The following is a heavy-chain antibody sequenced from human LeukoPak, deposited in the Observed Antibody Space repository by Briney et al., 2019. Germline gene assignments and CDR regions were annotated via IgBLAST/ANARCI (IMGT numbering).Heavy chain of an antibody. D-gene: IGHD1-26*01. CDR2: ISASGGRT. CDR1: GFTFSTYA. CDR3: AKHSGNYYFDY. Sequence: GGSLRLSCAASGFTFSTYAMTWVRQAPGKGLEWVSVISASGGRTYYADSVKGRFTISRDNSNNTLYLQMNSLRAEDTAVYYCAKHSGNYYFDYWGHGTLVTVSS. J-gene: IGHJ4*01. V-gene: IGHV3-23*01.